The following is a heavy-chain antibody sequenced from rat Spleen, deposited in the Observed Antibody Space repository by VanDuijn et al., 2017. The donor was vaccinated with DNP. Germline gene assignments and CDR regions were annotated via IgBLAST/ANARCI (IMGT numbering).Heavy chain of an antibody. V-gene: IGHV4-2*01. J-gene: IGHJ2*01. D-gene: IGHD1-4*01. CDR1: GFNFNDYW. Sequence: EVKLVESGGGLVQPGRSLKLSCAASGFNFNDYWMGWVRQAPGKGLEWIGEINKDSRTIKYTPSLKDKFTISRDNAQNTLYLQMNKLGSEDTAIYYCVREAAGVDYWGQGVMVTVSS. CDR3: VREAAGVDY. CDR2: INKDSRTI.